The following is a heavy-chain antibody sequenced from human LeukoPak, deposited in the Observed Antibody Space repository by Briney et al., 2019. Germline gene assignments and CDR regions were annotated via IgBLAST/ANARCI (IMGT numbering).Heavy chain of an antibody. CDR1: EFTFSSYW. D-gene: IGHD5/OR15-5a*01. CDR2: INNDGRSA. Sequence: GGSLRLSCAASEFTFSSYWMHWVRQAPGKGLVWVSRINNDGRSASYADSVKGRFTISRDNTKIRLYLQMNSLRAEDTAVYFCARGTSTALDYWGQGTLVTVSS. V-gene: IGHV3-74*01. CDR3: ARGTSTALDY. J-gene: IGHJ4*02.